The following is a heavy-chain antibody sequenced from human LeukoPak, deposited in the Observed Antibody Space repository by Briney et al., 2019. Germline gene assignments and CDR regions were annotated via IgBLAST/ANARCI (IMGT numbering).Heavy chain of an antibody. V-gene: IGHV3-23*01. J-gene: IGHJ4*02. CDR2: ISGSGGST. CDR3: ARPLTIFGVVIEYYFDY. Sequence: GGSLRLSCAASGFTFSSYAMSWVRQAPGKGLEWVSAISGSGGSTYYADSVKGRFTISRDNSKNTLYLQMNSLRAEDTAVYYCARPLTIFGVVIEYYFDYWGQGTLVTVSS. D-gene: IGHD3-3*01. CDR1: GFTFSSYA.